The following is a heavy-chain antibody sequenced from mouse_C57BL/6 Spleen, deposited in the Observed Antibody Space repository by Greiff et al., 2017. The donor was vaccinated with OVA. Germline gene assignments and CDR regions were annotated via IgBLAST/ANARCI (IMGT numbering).Heavy chain of an antibody. J-gene: IGHJ1*03. Sequence: EVKVVESGGGLVQPGGSMKLSCVASGFTFSNYWMNWVRQSPEKGLEWVAQIRLKSDNYATHYAESVKGRFTISRDDSKSSVYLQMNHLRAEDTGIYYCTGGGYYVYFDVWGTGTTVTVSS. D-gene: IGHD2-3*01. CDR1: GFTFSNYW. CDR3: TGGGYYVYFDV. CDR2: IRLKSDNYAT. V-gene: IGHV6-3*01.